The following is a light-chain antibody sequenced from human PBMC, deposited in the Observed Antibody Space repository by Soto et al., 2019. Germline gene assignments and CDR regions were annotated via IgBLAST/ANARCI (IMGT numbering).Light chain of an antibody. CDR1: QGIGSA. V-gene: IGKV1-13*02. CDR2: DAS. Sequence: AIQLTQSPSSLSASIGDRVTITCRARQGIGSALAWYQQAPGKPPKLLIFDASTLENGVPSRVSGGGSGTEFTLTISSLQPEDFATYYCLPSNTYPQPFGGGNKLEIK. J-gene: IGKJ4*01. CDR3: LPSNTYPQP.